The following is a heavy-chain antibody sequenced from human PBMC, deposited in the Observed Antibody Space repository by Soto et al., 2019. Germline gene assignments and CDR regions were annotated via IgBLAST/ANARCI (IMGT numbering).Heavy chain of an antibody. CDR3: ARDLGYDYYDSSGPFDY. D-gene: IGHD3-22*01. CDR2: IKQDGSEK. Sequence: GGSLRLSCAASGFTFSSYWMSWVRQAPGKGLEWVANIKQDGSEKYYVDSVKGRFTISRDNAKNSLYLQMNSLRAEDTAVYYCARDLGYDYYDSSGPFDYWGQGTLVTVSS. V-gene: IGHV3-7*01. CDR1: GFTFSSYW. J-gene: IGHJ4*02.